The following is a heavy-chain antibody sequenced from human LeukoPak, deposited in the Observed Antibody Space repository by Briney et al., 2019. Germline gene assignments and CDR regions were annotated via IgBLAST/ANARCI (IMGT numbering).Heavy chain of an antibody. CDR1: GFPFRNYG. CDR2: IWYDGRNK. Sequence: PGGSLRLSCEASGFPFRNYGMRWVRQAPGKGLEWVAVIWYDGRNKYYADSVKGRFTISRDNSKNTLYLEMNSLRAEDTAVYYCARVGGELVGGLDDWGQGTLVTVSS. V-gene: IGHV3-33*01. J-gene: IGHJ4*01. D-gene: IGHD3-16*01. CDR3: ARVGGELVGGLDD.